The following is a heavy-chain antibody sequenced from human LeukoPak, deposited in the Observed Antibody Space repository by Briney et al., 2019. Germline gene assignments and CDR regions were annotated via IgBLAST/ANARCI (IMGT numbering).Heavy chain of an antibody. CDR2: GHYSGST. CDR1: GGSINNRNYY. D-gene: IGHD3/OR15-3a*01. Sequence: SETLSLTCTVSGGSINNRNYYWGWIRQPPGKGLAWIGSGHYSGSTYSNPSLKSRVTISVDTSKNQFSLKLTSVTAADTAVYYCARLKLHFDFSTGNHYYFDSWGQGTLVIVSS. CDR3: ARLKLHFDFSTGNHYYFDS. J-gene: IGHJ4*01. V-gene: IGHV4-39*01.